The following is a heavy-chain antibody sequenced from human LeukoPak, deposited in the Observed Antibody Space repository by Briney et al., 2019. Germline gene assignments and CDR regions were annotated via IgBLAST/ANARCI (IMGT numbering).Heavy chain of an antibody. CDR2: INSDGSGT. CDR1: GFTFSSYW. CDR3: TRLMTTVTTAAFDI. D-gene: IGHD4-17*01. J-gene: IGHJ3*02. V-gene: IGHV3-74*01. Sequence: PGGSLRLSCAASGFTFSSYWMHWVRQAPGKGLVWVSRINSDGSGTTYAESVKGRFTISRDNARNTLYLQMNSLRAEDTAVYYCTRLMTTVTTAAFDIWGQGTMVTVSS.